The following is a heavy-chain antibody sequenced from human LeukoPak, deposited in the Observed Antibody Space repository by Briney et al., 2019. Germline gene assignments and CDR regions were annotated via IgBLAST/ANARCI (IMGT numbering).Heavy chain of an antibody. J-gene: IGHJ4*02. CDR1: GFTFSSYG. CDR2: ISYDGSNK. V-gene: IGHV3-30*18. D-gene: IGHD3-16*01. Sequence: GGSLRLSCAASGFTFSSYGMHWVRQAPGKGLEWVAVISYDGSNKYYADSVKGRFTISRDNSKNTLYLQMNSLRAEDTAVYYCAKGMITFGVLDYWGQGTLVTVSS. CDR3: AKGMITFGVLDY.